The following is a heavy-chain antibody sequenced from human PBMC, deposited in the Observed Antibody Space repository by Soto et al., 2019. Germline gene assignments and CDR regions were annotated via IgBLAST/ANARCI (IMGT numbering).Heavy chain of an antibody. V-gene: IGHV3-15*01. CDR2: IKSKTDGGTT. Sequence: GGSLRLSCAASGFTFSNAWMSWVRQAPGKGLEWVGRIKSKTDGGTTDYAAPVKGRFTISRDDSKNTLYLQMNSLKTEDTAVSYCTTVEVDTALGYGPYYYYYGMDVWREGTTVTVSA. CDR3: TTVEVDTALGYGPYYYYYGMDV. D-gene: IGHD5-18*01. J-gene: IGHJ6*04. CDR1: GFTFSNAW.